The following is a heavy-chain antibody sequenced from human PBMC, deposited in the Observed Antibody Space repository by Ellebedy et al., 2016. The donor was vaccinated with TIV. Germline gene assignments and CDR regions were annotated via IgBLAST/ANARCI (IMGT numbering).Heavy chain of an antibody. J-gene: IGHJ4*02. Sequence: GGSLRLSXVASGFTFSSYWMSWVRQAPGKGLEWVANIKQDGSEKYYVDSVKGRFTISRDNAKNSLYLQMNSLRAEDTAVYYCARDRWEPWGVDYWGQGTLVTVSS. CDR2: IKQDGSEK. CDR1: GFTFSSYW. CDR3: ARDRWEPWGVDY. V-gene: IGHV3-7*03. D-gene: IGHD1-26*01.